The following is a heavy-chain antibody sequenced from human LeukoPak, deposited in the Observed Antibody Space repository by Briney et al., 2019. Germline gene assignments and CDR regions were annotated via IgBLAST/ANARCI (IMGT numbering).Heavy chain of an antibody. CDR2: IKQDGSEK. Sequence: PGRSLRLSCAASGFTFSGYWMNWVRQPPGKGLEWVANIKQDGSEKYYVDSVKGRFTISRDNARSSLYLQMNSLRAEDTGLYYCARDPSRRYTYGYGDSWGPGTLVTVSS. CDR3: ARDPSRRYTYGYGDS. V-gene: IGHV3-7*01. J-gene: IGHJ4*02. D-gene: IGHD5-18*01. CDR1: GFTFSGYW.